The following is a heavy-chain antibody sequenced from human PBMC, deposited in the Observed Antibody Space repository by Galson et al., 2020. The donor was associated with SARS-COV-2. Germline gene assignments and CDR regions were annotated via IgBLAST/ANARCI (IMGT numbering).Heavy chain of an antibody. D-gene: IGHD3-22*01. V-gene: IGHV3-20*04. CDR2: INWNGGST. Sequence: GESLKISCAASGFTFDDYGMSWVRQAPGKGLEWVSGINWNGGSTGYADSVKGRFTISRDNAKNSLYLQMNSLRAEDTALYYCASIYYYDSSGYNNYWGQGTLVTVSS. CDR1: GFTFDDYG. CDR3: ASIYYYDSSGYNNY. J-gene: IGHJ4*02.